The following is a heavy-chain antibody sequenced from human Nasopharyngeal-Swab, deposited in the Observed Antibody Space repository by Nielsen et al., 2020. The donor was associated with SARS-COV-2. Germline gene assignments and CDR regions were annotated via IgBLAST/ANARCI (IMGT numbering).Heavy chain of an antibody. CDR3: ARDLSYYYDSSGYYYVFDY. CDR1: GFTFSSYS. CDR2: ISSSSSYI. V-gene: IGHV3-21*01. Sequence: GGSLRLSCAASGFTFSSYSMNWVRRAPGKGLEWVSSISSSSSYIYYADSVKGRFTISRDNAKNSLYLQMNSLRAEDAAVYYCARDLSYYYDSSGYYYVFDYWGQGTLVTVSS. D-gene: IGHD3-22*01. J-gene: IGHJ4*02.